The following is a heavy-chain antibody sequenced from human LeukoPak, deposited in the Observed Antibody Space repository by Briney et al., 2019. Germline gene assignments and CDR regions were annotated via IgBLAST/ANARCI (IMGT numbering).Heavy chain of an antibody. Sequence: GGSLKLSCTTSGFNFVAYWMTWFHQTPEKGLEWVATIDRDGSEQFYVDSVKGRFTMSRDNAKNSLYLQMNSLRAEDTAVYFCVRERTVLLSTCCWDPWGQGTLVTVSS. CDR3: VRERTVLLSTCCWDP. J-gene: IGHJ5*02. CDR1: GFNFVAYW. V-gene: IGHV3-7*01. CDR2: IDRDGSEQ. D-gene: IGHD2-2*01.